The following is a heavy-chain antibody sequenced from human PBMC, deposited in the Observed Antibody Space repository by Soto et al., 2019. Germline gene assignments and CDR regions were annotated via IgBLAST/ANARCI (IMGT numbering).Heavy chain of an antibody. CDR2: ISGSGGST. V-gene: IGHV3-23*01. J-gene: IGHJ4*02. CDR1: GFTFSSYA. Sequence: PGGSLRLSCAASGFTFSSYAMSWVRQAPGKGLEWVSAISGSGGSTYYADSVKGRFTISRVNSKNTLYLQMNSLRAEDTAVYYCAKDHPYYDSSGYTQYFDYWGQGTLVTVSS. D-gene: IGHD3-22*01. CDR3: AKDHPYYDSSGYTQYFDY.